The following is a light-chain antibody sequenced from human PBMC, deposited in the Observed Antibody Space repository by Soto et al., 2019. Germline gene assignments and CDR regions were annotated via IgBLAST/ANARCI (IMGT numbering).Light chain of an antibody. Sequence: EIVLTQSPATLSLSPGERATLSCRASQSVSSYLAWYQQKPGQAPRLLIYDASNRATGIPARSSGSGSGTDFTVTISSLEPEDFAVYYWQQRSNWQGLTFGGGTKVEIK. CDR3: QQRSNWQGLT. CDR2: DAS. J-gene: IGKJ4*01. V-gene: IGKV3-11*01. CDR1: QSVSSY.